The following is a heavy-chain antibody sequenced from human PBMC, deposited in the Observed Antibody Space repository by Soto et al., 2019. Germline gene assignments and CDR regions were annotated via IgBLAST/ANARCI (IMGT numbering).Heavy chain of an antibody. D-gene: IGHD6-19*01. J-gene: IGHJ5*02. Sequence: PSETLSLTCTVSGDSVTSATYYWSWIRQPPGRGPEWMGYIYYTGKTKFNPSLETRITMSVDTSKNQFFLKLTSVTAADTAVYFGAKQTVEVDGLGRSWGQGTLVTVSS. CDR3: AKQTVEVDGLGRS. CDR1: GDSVTSATYY. CDR2: IYYTGKT. V-gene: IGHV4-61*01.